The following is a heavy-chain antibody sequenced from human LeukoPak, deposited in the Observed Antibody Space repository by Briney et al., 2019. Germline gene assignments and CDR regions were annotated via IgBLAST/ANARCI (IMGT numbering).Heavy chain of an antibody. Sequence: ASVKVSCKASGYTFTSYAMHGVRQAPGQRLEWMGWINAVNGNTKYSQKLQGRVTITRDTSASTAYMELSSLRSEDTAVYYCARVFGSGSYYPPDFDYWGQGTLVTVSS. CDR1: GYTFTSYA. CDR3: ARVFGSGSYYPPDFDY. J-gene: IGHJ4*02. D-gene: IGHD3-10*01. V-gene: IGHV1-3*01. CDR2: INAVNGNT.